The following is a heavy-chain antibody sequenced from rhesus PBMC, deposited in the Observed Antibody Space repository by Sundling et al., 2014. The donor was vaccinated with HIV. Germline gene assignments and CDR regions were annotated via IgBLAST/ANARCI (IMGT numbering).Heavy chain of an antibody. J-gene: IGHJ1*01. D-gene: IGHD2-21*01. CDR2: IYGSGGSN. CDR1: GASISSNY. Sequence: QVHLHESGPGVVKPSETLSLTCTVSGASISSNYWSWIRQAPGKGLEWIGSIYGSGGSNYLNPSLKSRVTLSVDTSKKQFALQLTSVTAADTAVYYCARHRGYCTSGSCYVLDFEFWGQGALVTVSS. V-gene: IGHV4S2*01. CDR3: ARHRGYCTSGSCYVLDFEF.